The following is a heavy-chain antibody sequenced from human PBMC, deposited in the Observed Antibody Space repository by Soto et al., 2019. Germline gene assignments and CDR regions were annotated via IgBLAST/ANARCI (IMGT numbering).Heavy chain of an antibody. J-gene: IGHJ2*01. D-gene: IGHD3-10*01. CDR3: ARGGSSGTYYAHWNFDL. CDR2: IYGGGRT. V-gene: IGHV3-66*01. CDR1: GFTVSSTY. Sequence: EVQLVESGGGLVQPGGSLRLSCAASGFTVSSTYMSWVRQAPGKGLEWVSIIYGGGRTYHADSVKGRFSSSRDNSNNTLYLQMNSLRAEDTALYYCARGGSSGTYYAHWNFDLWGRGTLVTVSS.